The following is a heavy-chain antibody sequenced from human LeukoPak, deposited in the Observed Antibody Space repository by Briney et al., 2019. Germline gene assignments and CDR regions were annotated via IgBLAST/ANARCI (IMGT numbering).Heavy chain of an antibody. D-gene: IGHD5-24*01. CDR3: ARGPGWLPGRWPFDY. CDR2: INHSGST. Sequence: PSETLSLTCTVSGGSISSYYWSWIRQPPGKGLEWIGEINHSGSTNYNPSLKSRVTISVDTSKNQFSLKLSSVTAADTAVYYCARGPGWLPGRWPFDYWGQGTLVTVSS. CDR1: GGSISSYY. J-gene: IGHJ4*02. V-gene: IGHV4-34*01.